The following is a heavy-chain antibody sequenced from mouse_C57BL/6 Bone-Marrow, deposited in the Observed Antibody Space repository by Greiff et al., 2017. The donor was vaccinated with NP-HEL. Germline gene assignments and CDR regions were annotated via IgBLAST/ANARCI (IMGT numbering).Heavy chain of an antibody. Sequence: QVQLQQPGAELVKPGASVKLSCKASGYTFTSYWMHWVKQRPGQGLEWIGMIHPNSGSTNYNEKFKSKATLTVPNSSSTAYMQLSSLTSEDSAVYYCARGSFYYGSSFPHAMDYWGQGTSVTVSA. D-gene: IGHD1-1*01. CDR3: ARGSFYYGSSFPHAMDY. CDR1: GYTFTSYW. J-gene: IGHJ4*01. CDR2: IHPNSGST. V-gene: IGHV1-64*01.